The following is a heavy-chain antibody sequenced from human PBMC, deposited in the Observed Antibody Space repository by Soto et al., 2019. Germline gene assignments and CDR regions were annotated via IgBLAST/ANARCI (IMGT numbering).Heavy chain of an antibody. D-gene: IGHD5-12*01. CDR3: ARDRRGGYDY. Sequence: QVQLVESGGGVVQPGRSLRLSCAASGFTFSSYAMHWVRQAPGKGLEWVAVISYDGSNKYYADSVKGRFTISRDNSKNTLYLKRNNRRAEDTAVYYCARDRRGGYDYWGLGNLVTVSS. CDR2: ISYDGSNK. CDR1: GFTFSSYA. V-gene: IGHV3-30-3*01. J-gene: IGHJ4*02.